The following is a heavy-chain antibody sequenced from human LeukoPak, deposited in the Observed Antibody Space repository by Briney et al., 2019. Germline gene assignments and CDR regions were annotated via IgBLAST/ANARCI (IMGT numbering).Heavy chain of an antibody. J-gene: IGHJ4*02. CDR2: IYYSGST. Sequence: SETLSLTCTVSGGSISSSSYYWGWIRQPPGKGLEWIGSIYYSGSTYYNPSLKSRVTISVDTSKSHFSLKLSSVTAADTAMYYCARYTGVNGYYFDYWGQGTLVTVSS. CDR3: ARYTGVNGYYFDY. CDR1: GGSISSSSYY. D-gene: IGHD2-8*01. V-gene: IGHV4-39*02.